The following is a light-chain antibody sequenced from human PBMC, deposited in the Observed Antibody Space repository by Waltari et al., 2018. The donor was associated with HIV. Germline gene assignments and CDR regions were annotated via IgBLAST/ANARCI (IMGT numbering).Light chain of an antibody. CDR3: QQYYSVPYT. CDR1: RNLLYSSNNKSY. CDR2: WAS. Sequence: DVMVNQSPDSLAVSGGGRAILNCETSRNLLYSSNNKSYLAWYQQKAGQPPKLLIYWASTRESGVPDRFSGSGSGTDFTLTISSLQAEDVAVYYCQQYYSVPYTFGQGTKLEIK. J-gene: IGKJ2*01. V-gene: IGKV4-1*01.